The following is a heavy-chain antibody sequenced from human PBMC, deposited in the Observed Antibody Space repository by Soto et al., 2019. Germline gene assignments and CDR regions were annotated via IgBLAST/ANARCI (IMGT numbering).Heavy chain of an antibody. CDR3: ARGYCSGGSCYSSDY. D-gene: IGHD2-15*01. V-gene: IGHV1-3*01. CDR2: INAGNGNT. J-gene: IGHJ4*02. CDR1: GYTFTSYA. Sequence: ASVKVSCKASGYTFTSYAMHWVRQAPGQRLEWMGWINAGNGNTKYSQKFQGRVTITRDTSASTAYMELSSLRSEDTAVYYCARGYCSGGSCYSSDYWGQGTLVTVSS.